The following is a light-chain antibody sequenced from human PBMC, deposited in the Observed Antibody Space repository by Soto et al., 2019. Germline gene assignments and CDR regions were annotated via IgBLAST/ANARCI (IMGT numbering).Light chain of an antibody. CDR3: QQYGNWPYT. V-gene: IGKV3-20*01. Sequence: EIVVTQSPGTLSLSPGERATLSCRASQSVSSSYLAWYQQKPGQAPRLLIYGASSRATGIPDRFSGSGSGTDFTLTISRLESEDFAVYYCQQYGNWPYTFGQGTKLEI. J-gene: IGKJ2*01. CDR2: GAS. CDR1: QSVSSSY.